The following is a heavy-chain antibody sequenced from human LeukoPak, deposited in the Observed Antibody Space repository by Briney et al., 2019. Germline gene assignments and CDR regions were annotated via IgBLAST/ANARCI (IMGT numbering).Heavy chain of an antibody. CDR1: GFTFRSHG. J-gene: IGHJ4*02. V-gene: IGHV3-23*01. CDR2: ISDSGANT. D-gene: IGHD4-23*01. Sequence: GGSLRLSCAASGFTFRSHGMHWVRQAPGKGLDWISAISDSGANTYSADSVKGRFTISRDNSKNTVYLQMNNLGADDTALYYCARRSGGNSGPFDYWGQGTLVAVSS. CDR3: ARRSGGNSGPFDY.